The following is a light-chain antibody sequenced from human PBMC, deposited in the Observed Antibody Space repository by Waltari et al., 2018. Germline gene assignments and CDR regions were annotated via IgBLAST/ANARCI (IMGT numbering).Light chain of an antibody. Sequence: QSALTQPAPVSGSPGQSITISCTGTSSDVGGYNYVSWYQQHPGKAPKLMIYEVSKRPSGVSNRCSGSKSGNTASLTISGLQAEDEADYYCSSYTSSSTFVFGTGTKVTVL. J-gene: IGLJ1*01. CDR1: SSDVGGYNY. V-gene: IGLV2-14*01. CDR3: SSYTSSSTFV. CDR2: EVS.